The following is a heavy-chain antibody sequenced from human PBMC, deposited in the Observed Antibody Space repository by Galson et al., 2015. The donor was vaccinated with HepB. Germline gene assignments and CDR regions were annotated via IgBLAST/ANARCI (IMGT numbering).Heavy chain of an antibody. V-gene: IGHV4-61*01. CDR2: IYYSGST. CDR1: GGSISSSSYY. D-gene: IGHD1-7*01. CDR3: ARGRSGDNWNYGELYYYYYMDV. J-gene: IGHJ6*03. Sequence: ETLSLTCTVSGGSISSSSYYWSWIRQPPGKGLEWIGYIYYSGSTNYNPSLKSRVTISVDTSKNQFSLKLSSVTAADTAVYYCARGRSGDNWNYGELYYYYYMDVWGKGTTVTVSS.